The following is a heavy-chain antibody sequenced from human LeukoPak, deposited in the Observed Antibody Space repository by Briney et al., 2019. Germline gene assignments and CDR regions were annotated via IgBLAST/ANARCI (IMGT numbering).Heavy chain of an antibody. Sequence: SETLSLTCTVSGGSISSSSYYWGWIRQPPGKGLEWIGSIYYSGSTYYNPSLKSRVTISVDTSKNQFSLKLRSVTAADTAMYYCARAYSSSWYYNWFDPWGQGTLVTVSS. V-gene: IGHV4-39*07. CDR2: IYYSGST. CDR3: ARAYSSSWYYNWFDP. CDR1: GGSISSSSYY. J-gene: IGHJ5*02. D-gene: IGHD6-13*01.